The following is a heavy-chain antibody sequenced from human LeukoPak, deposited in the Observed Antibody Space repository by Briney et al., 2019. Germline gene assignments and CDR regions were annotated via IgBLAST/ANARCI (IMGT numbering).Heavy chain of an antibody. V-gene: IGHV3-21*01. J-gene: IGHJ6*02. CDR1: GFTFSSYS. CDR3: ARAHCSGGSCYYYYYGMDV. D-gene: IGHD2-15*01. Sequence: GGSLRLSCAASGFTFSSYSMNWVRQAPGKGLEWVSSISSSSSYIYYADSVKGRFTISRDNAKNSLYLQMNSLRAEDTAVYYCARAHCSGGSCYYYYYGMDVWGQGTTVTVSS. CDR2: ISSSSSYI.